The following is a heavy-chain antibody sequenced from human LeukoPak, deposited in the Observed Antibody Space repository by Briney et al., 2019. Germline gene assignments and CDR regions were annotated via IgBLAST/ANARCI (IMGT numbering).Heavy chain of an antibody. J-gene: IGHJ4*02. CDR2: IIPIFGTA. D-gene: IGHD3-10*01. Sequence: SVKVSCKASGGTFSSYAISWVRQAPGQGLEWMGGIIPIFGTANYAQKFQGRVTITADESTSTAYMELSSLRSEDTAVYYCAREITMVRGILFDYWGQGTLVTVSS. V-gene: IGHV1-69*01. CDR1: GGTFSSYA. CDR3: AREITMVRGILFDY.